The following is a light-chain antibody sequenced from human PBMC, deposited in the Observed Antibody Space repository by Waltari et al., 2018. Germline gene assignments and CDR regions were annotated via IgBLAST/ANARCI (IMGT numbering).Light chain of an antibody. CDR1: QSVATY. J-gene: IGKJ4*01. CDR3: QQYNNWPLLT. CDR2: GAS. Sequence: LSVFPGERATLSCRASQSVATYLAWYQQKPGQAPRLLIYGASTRPTGIPARFSGGGSGTEFTLTISSLQSEDFAVYYCQQYNNWPLLTFGGGTRVEIK. V-gene: IGKV3-15*01.